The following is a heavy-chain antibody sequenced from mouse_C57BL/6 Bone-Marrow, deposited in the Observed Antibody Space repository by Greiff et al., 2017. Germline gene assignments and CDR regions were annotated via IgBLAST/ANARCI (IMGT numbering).Heavy chain of an antibody. CDR1: GYSITSDY. Sequence: EVKLVESGPGLAKPSQTLSLTCSVTGYSITSDYWNWIRKFPGNKLEYMGYISYSGSTYYNPSLKSRISITRDTSKNQYYLQLNSVTTEDTATYYCAREGVYYCGSSSYYYAMDYWGQGTSVTVSS. D-gene: IGHD1-1*01. J-gene: IGHJ4*01. CDR3: AREGVYYCGSSSYYYAMDY. V-gene: IGHV3-8*01. CDR2: ISYSGST.